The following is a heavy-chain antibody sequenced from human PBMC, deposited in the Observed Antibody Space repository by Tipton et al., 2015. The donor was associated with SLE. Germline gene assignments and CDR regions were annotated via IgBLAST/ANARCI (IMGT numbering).Heavy chain of an antibody. CDR2: ISYDGSNK. CDR3: AKGGAHAEYFQH. CDR1: GFTFSSYA. J-gene: IGHJ1*01. Sequence: SLRLSCAASGFTFSSYAMHWVRQAPGKGLEWVAVISYDGSNKYYADSVKGRFTISRDNSKNTLYQQMNSLRAEDTAVYYCAKGGAHAEYFQHWGQGTLVTVSS. V-gene: IGHV3-30*04.